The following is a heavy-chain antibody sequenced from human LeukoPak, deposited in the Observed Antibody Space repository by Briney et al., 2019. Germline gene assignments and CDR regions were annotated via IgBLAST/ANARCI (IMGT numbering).Heavy chain of an antibody. CDR1: GGSISSSSYY. V-gene: IGHV4-39*07. D-gene: IGHD6-13*01. Sequence: SETLSLTCTVSGGSISSSSYYWGWIRQPPGKGLEWIGSIYYSGSTYYNPSLKSRVTISVDTSKNQFSLKLSSVTAADTAVYYCARASSPFYFGYWGQGTLVTVSS. CDR3: ARASSPFYFGY. J-gene: IGHJ4*02. CDR2: IYYSGST.